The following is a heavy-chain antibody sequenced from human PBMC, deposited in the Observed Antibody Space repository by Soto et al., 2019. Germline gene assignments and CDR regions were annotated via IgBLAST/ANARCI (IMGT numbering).Heavy chain of an antibody. CDR1: GDSIGAVGY. Sequence: PSETLSLTCTVSGDSIGAVGYWSWIRQSPGRGLEWIGCISSSGSTYYNPALNNRISLSLDTSQNQFSLKLLSVTAADTAFYYCARPGVTAIVIPSHWFNPGGQGTLVTVPS. CDR3: ARPGVTAIVIPSHWFNP. J-gene: IGHJ5*02. V-gene: IGHV4-31*03. D-gene: IGHD2-21*02. CDR2: ISSSGST.